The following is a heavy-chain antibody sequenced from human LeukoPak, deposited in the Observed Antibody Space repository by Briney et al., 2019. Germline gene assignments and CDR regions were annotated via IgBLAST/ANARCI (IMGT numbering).Heavy chain of an antibody. CDR2: IRYDGSNK. Sequence: GGSLRLSCAASGFTFSSYGMHWVRQAPGKGLEWVAFIRYDGSNKYYADSVRGRSTISRDNSKNTVYLQMESLRAEDTAVYFCARDRDYPRDQLDYWGQGTLVTVSS. CDR3: ARDRDYPRDQLDY. J-gene: IGHJ4*02. V-gene: IGHV3-30*02. CDR1: GFTFSSYG. D-gene: IGHD4-17*01.